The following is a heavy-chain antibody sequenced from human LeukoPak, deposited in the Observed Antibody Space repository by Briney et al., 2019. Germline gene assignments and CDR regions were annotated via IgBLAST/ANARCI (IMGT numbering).Heavy chain of an antibody. V-gene: IGHV4-31*03. CDR3: ARGGGDYWYFDL. J-gene: IGHJ2*01. CDR1: GGSISSGGYS. Sequence: ASQTLSLTCTVSGGSISSGGYSWSWIRQHPGKGLEWIGYIYYSGSTYYNPSLKSRVTISVDTSKNQFSLKLSSVTAAGTAVYYCARGGGDYWYFDLWGRGTLVTVSS. CDR2: IYYSGST. D-gene: IGHD2-21*01.